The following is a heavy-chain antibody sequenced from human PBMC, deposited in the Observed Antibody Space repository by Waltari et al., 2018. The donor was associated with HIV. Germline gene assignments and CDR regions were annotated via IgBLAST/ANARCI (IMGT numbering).Heavy chain of an antibody. CDR2: ISSSSSYI. D-gene: IGHD3-22*01. Sequence: EVQLVESGGGLVKPGGSLRLSCAASGFTFSSYSMNWVRQAPGKGLEWVSSISSSSSYIYYADSVKGRFTISRDNAKNSLYLQMNSLRAEDTAVYYCAQGGGPYYDSSGPAAPSDYWGQGTLVTVSS. CDR3: AQGGGPYYDSSGPAAPSDY. CDR1: GFTFSSYS. V-gene: IGHV3-21*01. J-gene: IGHJ4*02.